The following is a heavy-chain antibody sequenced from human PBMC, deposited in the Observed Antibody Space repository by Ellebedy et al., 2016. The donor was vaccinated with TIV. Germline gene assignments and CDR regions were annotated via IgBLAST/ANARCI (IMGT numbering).Heavy chain of an antibody. D-gene: IGHD3-10*01. CDR1: GGSISTYF. Sequence: GSLRLSCTVSGGSISTYFWCWIRQPPGKGLEWIGCVDYSGSTNYSPSLKSRVNISVSTSNNQFSLRLTSVTAADTAVYYCARPPHTVIRGVPGTWFDPWGQGTLVTVSS. CDR3: ARPPHTVIRGVPGTWFDP. CDR2: VDYSGST. J-gene: IGHJ5*02. V-gene: IGHV4-59*08.